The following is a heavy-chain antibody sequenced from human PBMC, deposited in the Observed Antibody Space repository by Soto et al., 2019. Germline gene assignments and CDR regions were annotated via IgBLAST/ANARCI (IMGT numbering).Heavy chain of an antibody. J-gene: IGHJ4*02. D-gene: IGHD5-12*01. Sequence: PSETLSLSCAASGFSFDDYAMTWVRQAAGKGLEWVSAISGSADYTYYADSVKGRFTISRDNTKYTLYQQLNSLRAEDSALYYCAKGYYSGYDLAYFDYWGQGTLVTVSS. V-gene: IGHV3-23*01. CDR3: AKGYYSGYDLAYFDY. CDR1: GFSFDDYA. CDR2: ISGSADYT.